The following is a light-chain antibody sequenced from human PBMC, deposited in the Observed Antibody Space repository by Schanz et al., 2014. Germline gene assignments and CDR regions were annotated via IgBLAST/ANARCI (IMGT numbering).Light chain of an antibody. CDR2: SAS. CDR3: QLRNTWPPGRWLA. CDR1: QNIDSY. V-gene: IGKV1-39*01. J-gene: IGKJ4*01. Sequence: DIQMTQSPSSLSASIGDRVTITCRTSQNIDSYLNWYQHKPGKAPKVLIHSASVLQRGVPSRFSGSGSGTDFTLTISSLETEDAATYYCQLRNTWPPGRWLAFGGGT.